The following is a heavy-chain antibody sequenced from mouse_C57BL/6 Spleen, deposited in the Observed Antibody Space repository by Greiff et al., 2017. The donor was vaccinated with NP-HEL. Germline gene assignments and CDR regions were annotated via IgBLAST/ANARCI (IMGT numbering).Heavy chain of an antibody. D-gene: IGHD1-1*01. Sequence: QVQLQQSDAELVKPGASVKISCKVSGYTFTDHTIHWMKQRPEQGLEWIGYIYPRDGSTKYNEKFKGKATLTADKSSSTAYMQLNSLTSEDSAVYFCARWAYGSSSLYYYAMDYWGQGTSVTVSS. CDR3: ARWAYGSSSLYYYAMDY. V-gene: IGHV1-78*01. CDR1: GYTFTDHT. J-gene: IGHJ4*01. CDR2: IYPRDGST.